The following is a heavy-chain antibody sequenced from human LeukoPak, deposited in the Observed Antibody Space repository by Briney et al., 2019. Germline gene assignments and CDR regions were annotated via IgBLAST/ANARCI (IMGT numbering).Heavy chain of an antibody. Sequence: GGSLRLSCAASGFTFSRYWMSWVRQAPGKGLEWVANIQQDGSEKYYVDSVKGRFTISRDNAKNSLYLQMNSLRAEDTAVYYCARDYEAGCTSTTCYNRFDYWGQGTLVTVSS. V-gene: IGHV3-7*01. CDR2: IQQDGSEK. J-gene: IGHJ4*02. CDR1: GFTFSRYW. D-gene: IGHD2-2*02. CDR3: ARDYEAGCTSTTCYNRFDY.